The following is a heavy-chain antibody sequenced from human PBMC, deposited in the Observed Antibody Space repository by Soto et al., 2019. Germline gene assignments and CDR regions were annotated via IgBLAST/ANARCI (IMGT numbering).Heavy chain of an antibody. V-gene: IGHV3-15*07. Sequence: EVLLVESGGGLVKPGGSLRLSCAASGFTFSNACMNWVRRAPGKGLEWVGRIKKKSDGGTTDYAAPVKGRFTISRDDSENTLYLQMNSLKTEDAAVYYCATHYSASYSFDYWVQGTLVSVSS. CDR3: ATHYSASYSFDY. CDR2: IKKKSDGGTT. J-gene: IGHJ4*02. D-gene: IGHD1-26*01. CDR1: GFTFSNAC.